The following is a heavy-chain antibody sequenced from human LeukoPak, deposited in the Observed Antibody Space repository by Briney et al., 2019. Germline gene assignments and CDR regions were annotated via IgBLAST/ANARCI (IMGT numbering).Heavy chain of an antibody. D-gene: IGHD6-13*01. J-gene: IGHJ6*02. CDR2: ISSSSSYI. CDR1: GFTFSSYS. V-gene: IGHV3-21*01. CDR3: ARGAPAGTPELSYYYGMDV. Sequence: GGSLRLSCAASGFTFSSYSINWVRQAPGKGLEWVSSISSSSSYIYYADSVKGRFTISRDNAKNSLYLQMNSLRAEDTAVYYCARGAPAGTPELSYYYGMDVWGQGTTVTVSS.